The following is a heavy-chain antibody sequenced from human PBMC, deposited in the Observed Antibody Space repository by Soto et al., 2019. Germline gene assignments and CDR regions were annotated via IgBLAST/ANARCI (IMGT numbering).Heavy chain of an antibody. CDR3: ASVFGFGGMDV. CDR2: IYSSGST. J-gene: IGHJ6*02. CDR1: GGSISSGGYY. Sequence: QVQLQESGPGLVKASQTLSLTCTVSGGSISSGGYYWSWIRQHPGKGLECIGYIYSSGSTYYNPSRASRVTIAVDTSKNQSALKLSSVTVADTAVYYCASVFGFGGMDVWGQGPTVTVSS. V-gene: IGHV4-31*03. D-gene: IGHD3-10*01.